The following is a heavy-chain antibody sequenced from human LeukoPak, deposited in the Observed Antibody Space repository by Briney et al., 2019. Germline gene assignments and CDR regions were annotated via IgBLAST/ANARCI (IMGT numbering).Heavy chain of an antibody. V-gene: IGHV3-33*01. CDR2: IWYDGSNK. CDR1: GFTFSSHG. Sequence: GGSLRLSCAASGFTFSSHGMHWVRQAPGKGLEWVAVIWYDGSNKFYADSVRGRFTISRDNSKNTLYVQMNSLRAEDTAVYYCARGRGSGWYDAFDIWGQATMVTVSS. D-gene: IGHD6-19*01. J-gene: IGHJ3*02. CDR3: ARGRGSGWYDAFDI.